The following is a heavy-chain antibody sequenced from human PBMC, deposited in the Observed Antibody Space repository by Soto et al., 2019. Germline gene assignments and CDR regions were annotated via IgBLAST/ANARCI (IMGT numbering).Heavy chain of an antibody. CDR3: TRRYGDYFDY. D-gene: IGHD4-17*01. Sequence: SETLSLTCTVSGGSISSYYWSWIRQPPGKGLEWIGYIYYSGSTNYNPSLKSRVTISVDTSKNQFSLKLSSVTAADTAVYYCTRRYGDYFDYWGQGTLVTVSS. V-gene: IGHV4-59*08. CDR1: GGSISSYY. J-gene: IGHJ4*02. CDR2: IYYSGST.